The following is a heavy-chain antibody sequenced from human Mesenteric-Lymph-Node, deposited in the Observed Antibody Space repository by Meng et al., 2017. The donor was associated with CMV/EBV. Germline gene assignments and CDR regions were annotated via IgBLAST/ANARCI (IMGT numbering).Heavy chain of an antibody. J-gene: IGHJ5*02. Sequence: SGYTFTGYYMHWVRQAPGQGFEWMGRINPNSGGTNYAQKFQGRVTMTRDTSISTAYMELSRLRSDDTAVYYCARSGLIRFGELYWFDPWGQGTLVTVSS. D-gene: IGHD3-10*01. CDR2: INPNSGGT. V-gene: IGHV1-2*06. CDR1: GYTFTGYY. CDR3: ARSGLIRFGELYWFDP.